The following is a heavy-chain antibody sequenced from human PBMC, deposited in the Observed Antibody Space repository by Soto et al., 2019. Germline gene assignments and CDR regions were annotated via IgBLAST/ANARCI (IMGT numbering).Heavy chain of an antibody. CDR2: INHSGST. J-gene: IGHJ6*04. V-gene: IGHV4-34*01. CDR3: ARGSKNITIFGVVLRPYYYGMDV. CDR1: GGSFSGYY. Sequence: SETLSLTCAVYGGSFSGYYWSWIRQPPGKGLEWIGEINHSGSTNYNPSLKSRVTISVDTSKNQFSLKLSSVTAADTAVYYCARGSKNITIFGVVLRPYYYGMDVWGKGTAGTVS. D-gene: IGHD3-3*01.